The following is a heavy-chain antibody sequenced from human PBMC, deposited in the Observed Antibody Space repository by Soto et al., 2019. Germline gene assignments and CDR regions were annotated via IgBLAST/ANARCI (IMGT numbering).Heavy chain of an antibody. D-gene: IGHD3-10*01. V-gene: IGHV1-46*01. CDR2: INPSGGST. CDR1: GYTFTSYY. CDR3: ARVLGLTEWFGELLGQSYYFDY. J-gene: IGHJ4*02. Sequence: ASVKVSCKASGYTFTSYYMHWVRQAPGQGLEWMGIINPSGGSTSYAQKFQGRVTMTRDTSTSTVYMELRSLRSEDTAVYYCARVLGLTEWFGELLGQSYYFDYWGQGTLVTVSS.